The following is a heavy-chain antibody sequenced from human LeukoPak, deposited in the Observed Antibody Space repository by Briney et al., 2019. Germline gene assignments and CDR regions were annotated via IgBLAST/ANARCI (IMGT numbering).Heavy chain of an antibody. CDR3: AKDQSRAVTGTWDF. J-gene: IGHJ4*02. CDR2: ISSSGVYI. Sequence: VTPGGFLRLSCAASGFTFSDYRMNWVRQAPGQGLEWVATISSSGVYIYYADSVKDRFTISRDNAKNSLYLQMSSLRAEDTAVYHCAKDQSRAVTGTWDFWGQGTLVTVSS. CDR1: GFTFSDYR. D-gene: IGHD6-19*01. V-gene: IGHV3-21*01.